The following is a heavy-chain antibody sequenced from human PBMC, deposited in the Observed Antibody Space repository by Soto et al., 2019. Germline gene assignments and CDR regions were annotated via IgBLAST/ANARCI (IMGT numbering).Heavy chain of an antibody. D-gene: IGHD3-3*01. CDR2: MNPNSGNT. V-gene: IGHV1-8*01. J-gene: IGHJ6*02. CDR1: GYTFTSYD. Sequence: ASVKVSCKASGYTFTSYDINWVRQATGQGLEWMGWMNPNSGNTGYAQKFQGRVTMTRNTSISTAYMELRSLRSDDTAVYYCARGARFLERLNYYYYGMDVWGQGTTVTVSS. CDR3: ARGARFLERLNYYYYGMDV.